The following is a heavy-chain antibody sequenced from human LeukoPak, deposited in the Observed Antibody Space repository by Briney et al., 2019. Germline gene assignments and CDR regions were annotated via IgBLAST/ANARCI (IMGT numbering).Heavy chain of an antibody. CDR3: VRDKGGLLRVFDY. J-gene: IGHJ4*02. Sequence: GGSLRLSCAASGFTFSSHWMSWIRQAPGKGLEWGANIKQDESEKFYVDSVKGRFTISRDNAKQSLYLQMDSLRAEDTAVYYCVRDKGGLLRVFDYWGQGTLVTVSS. V-gene: IGHV3-7*01. CDR2: IKQDESEK. CDR1: GFTFSSHW. D-gene: IGHD3-10*01.